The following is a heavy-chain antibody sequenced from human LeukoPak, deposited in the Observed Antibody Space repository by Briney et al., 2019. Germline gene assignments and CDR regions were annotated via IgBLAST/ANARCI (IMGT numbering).Heavy chain of an antibody. Sequence: VASVKVSCKASGYTFTSYGISWVRQAPGQGLEWMGWISAYNGNTNYAQKLQGRVTMTTDTSTSTAYMELRSLRSDDTAVYYCARVASEELTVKLLTLELHRYYYMDVWGKGTTVTVSS. V-gene: IGHV1-18*01. CDR3: ARVASEELTVKLLTLELHRYYYMDV. CDR2: ISAYNGNT. CDR1: GYTFTSYG. D-gene: IGHD1-7*01. J-gene: IGHJ6*03.